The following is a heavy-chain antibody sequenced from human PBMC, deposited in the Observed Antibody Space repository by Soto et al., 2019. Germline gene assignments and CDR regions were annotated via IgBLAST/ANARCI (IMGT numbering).Heavy chain of an antibody. V-gene: IGHV4-31*03. D-gene: IGHD6-13*01. CDR3: ARLRIAAVGHYFDY. J-gene: IGHJ4*02. Sequence: SETLSLTCTVSGGSINSGAYYWSWIRQHPGKGLEWIGYIFTSGSTYYNPSLKSRVTISVDTSKNHFSLKLRSVTAADTAVYYCARLRIAAVGHYFDYWGQGTLVTVSS. CDR1: GGSINSGAYY. CDR2: IFTSGST.